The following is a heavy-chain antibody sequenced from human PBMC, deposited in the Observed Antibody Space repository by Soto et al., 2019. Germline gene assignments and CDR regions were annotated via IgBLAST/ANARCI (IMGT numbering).Heavy chain of an antibody. D-gene: IGHD2-2*01. V-gene: IGHV4-59*01. CDR2: IYYSGST. CDR3: ARGWRYCSSTSCGSGYYYYGMDV. Sequence: SETLSLTCTVSGGSIGSYYWSWIRQPPGKGLEWIGYIYYSGSTNYNPSLKSRVTISVDTSKNQFSLKLSSVTAADTAVYYCARGWRYCSSTSCGSGYYYYGMDVWGQGTTVTASS. J-gene: IGHJ6*02. CDR1: GGSIGSYY.